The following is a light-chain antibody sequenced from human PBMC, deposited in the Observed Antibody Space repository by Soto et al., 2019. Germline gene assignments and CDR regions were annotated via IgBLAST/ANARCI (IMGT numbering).Light chain of an antibody. V-gene: IGKV1-5*03. CDR2: KTS. J-gene: IGKJ1*01. CDR3: QYYNNYCWT. Sequence: DIQLTQSPSTLSASVGDRVTITCRASQSISSWLAWYQQKPGKAPKFLIYKTSDLESGVPSRFSGSGSGTEFPLPLISLQPDDFATYYCQYYNNYCWTFGQGTKVAI. CDR1: QSISSW.